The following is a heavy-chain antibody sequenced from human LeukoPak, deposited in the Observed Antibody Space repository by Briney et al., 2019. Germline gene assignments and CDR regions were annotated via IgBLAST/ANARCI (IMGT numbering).Heavy chain of an antibody. Sequence: ASVKVSCKASGYTFTGYYMHWVRQAPGQGLEWMGWINPNSGGTNYAQKFQGRVTMTRDTSISTAYMELSRLRSDDTAVYYCAIGNDFWSGYYNFDYWGQGTLVTVSS. J-gene: IGHJ4*02. CDR2: INPNSGGT. V-gene: IGHV1-2*02. CDR3: AIGNDFWSGYYNFDY. D-gene: IGHD3-3*01. CDR1: GYTFTGYY.